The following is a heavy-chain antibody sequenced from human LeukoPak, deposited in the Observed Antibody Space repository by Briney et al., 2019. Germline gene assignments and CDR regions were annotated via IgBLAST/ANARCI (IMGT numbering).Heavy chain of an antibody. CDR2: ISYDGSNK. CDR3: AKDFSAAADFDY. D-gene: IGHD6-13*01. J-gene: IGHJ4*02. Sequence: GGSLRLSCAASGVTFSSDGMHWVRQAPGKGLEWVAVISYDGSNKYYADSVKGRFTISRDNSKNTLYLQMNSLRAEDTAVYYCAKDFSAAADFDYWGQGTLVTVSS. V-gene: IGHV3-30*18. CDR1: GVTFSSDG.